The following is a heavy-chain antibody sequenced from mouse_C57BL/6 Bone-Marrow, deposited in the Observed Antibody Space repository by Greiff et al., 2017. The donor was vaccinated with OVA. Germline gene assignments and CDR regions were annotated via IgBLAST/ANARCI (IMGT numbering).Heavy chain of an antibody. J-gene: IGHJ3*01. CDR1: GFTFTDYY. CDR3: ARYGYDYDVAWFAY. D-gene: IGHD2-4*01. CDR2: IRNKANGYTT. Sequence: EVKLMESGGGLVQPGGSLSLSCAASGFTFTDYYMSWVRQPPGKALEWLGFIRNKANGYTTEYSASGKGRFTISRDNSQSILYLQMNALRAEDSATYYCARYGYDYDVAWFAYWGQGTLVTVSA. V-gene: IGHV7-3*01.